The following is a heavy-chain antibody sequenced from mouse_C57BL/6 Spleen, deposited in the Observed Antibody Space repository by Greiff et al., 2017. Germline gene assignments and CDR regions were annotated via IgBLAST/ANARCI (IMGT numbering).Heavy chain of an antibody. CDR3: AYAVPYFDY. CDR2: INPSTGGT. CDR1: GYSFTGYY. J-gene: IGHJ2*01. V-gene: IGHV1-42*01. Sequence: EVQLQQSGPELVKPGASVKISCKASGYSFTGYYMNWVKQSPEKSLEWIGEINPSTGGTTYNQKFKAKATLTVDKSSSTAYMQLKSLTSEDSAVYYCAYAVPYFDYWGQGTTLTVSS. D-gene: IGHD6-5*01.